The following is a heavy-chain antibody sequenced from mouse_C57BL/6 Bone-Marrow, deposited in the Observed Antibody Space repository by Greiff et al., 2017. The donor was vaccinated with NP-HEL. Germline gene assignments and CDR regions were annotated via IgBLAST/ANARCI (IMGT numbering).Heavy chain of an antibody. V-gene: IGHV1-55*01. CDR3: ARKEKRYYAMDY. CDR1: GYNFTSYW. J-gene: IGHJ4*01. CDR2: IYPGSGST. Sequence: QVQLQQPGAELVKPGASVKMSCKASGYNFTSYWITWVKQRPGQGLEWIGDIYPGSGSTNYNEKFKSKATLTVDTSSSTAYMQLSSLTSEDSAVYYCARKEKRYYAMDYWGQGTSVTVSS.